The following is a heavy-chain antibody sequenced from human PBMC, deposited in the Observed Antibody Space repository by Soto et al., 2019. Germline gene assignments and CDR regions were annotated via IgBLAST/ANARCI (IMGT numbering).Heavy chain of an antibody. D-gene: IGHD2-2*02. CDR1: GGTFSSYA. J-gene: IGHJ6*02. CDR3: ARTSHQNCSSTSCYKGYYYYGMDV. Sequence: SVKVSCKASGGTFSSYAISWVRQAPGQGLEWMGGIIPIFGTANYAQKFQGRVTITADESTSTAYMELSSLRSEDTAVYYCARTSHQNCSSTSCYKGYYYYGMDVWGQGTTVTVSS. CDR2: IIPIFGTA. V-gene: IGHV1-69*13.